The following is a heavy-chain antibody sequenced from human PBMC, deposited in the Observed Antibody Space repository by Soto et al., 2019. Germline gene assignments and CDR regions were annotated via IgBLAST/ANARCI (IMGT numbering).Heavy chain of an antibody. CDR3: AKEWHNYDFWSGYYTGY. J-gene: IGHJ4*02. CDR1: GFTFSSYA. CDR2: ISGSGGST. D-gene: IGHD3-3*01. V-gene: IGHV3-23*01. Sequence: GGSLRLSCAASGFTFSSYAMSWVRQAPGKGLEWVSAISGSGGSTYYADSVKGRFTISRDNSKNTLYLQMNSLRAEDTAVYYCAKEWHNYDFWSGYYTGYWGQGTLVTVSS.